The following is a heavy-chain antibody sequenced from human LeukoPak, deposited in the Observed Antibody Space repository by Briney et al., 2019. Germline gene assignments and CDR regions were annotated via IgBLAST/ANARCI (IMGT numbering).Heavy chain of an antibody. CDR3: ARGPLQGYFHWFQYFQH. D-gene: IGHD3-9*01. CDR2: IKHSGST. Sequence: PSETLSLTCAVYGGSFSGYYWSWIRQPPGKGLEWIGEIKHSGSTNYNPSLKSRVTISVDTSKNQFSLKLSSVTAADTAVYYCARGPLQGYFHWFQYFQHWGQGTLVTVSS. J-gene: IGHJ1*01. V-gene: IGHV4-34*01. CDR1: GGSFSGYY.